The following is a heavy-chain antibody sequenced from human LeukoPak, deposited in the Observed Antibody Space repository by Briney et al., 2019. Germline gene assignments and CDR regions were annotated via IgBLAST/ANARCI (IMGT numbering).Heavy chain of an antibody. Sequence: GGSLKLSCAASGFTFSGSAMHWVRQASGKGLEWVGRIRSKANSYATAYAASVKGRFTISRDDSKNTAYLQMNSLKTEDTAVYYCASLAVALGLGPWGQGTLVTVSS. J-gene: IGHJ5*02. D-gene: IGHD6-19*01. CDR3: ASLAVALGLGP. V-gene: IGHV3-73*01. CDR2: IRSKANSYAT. CDR1: GFTFSGSA.